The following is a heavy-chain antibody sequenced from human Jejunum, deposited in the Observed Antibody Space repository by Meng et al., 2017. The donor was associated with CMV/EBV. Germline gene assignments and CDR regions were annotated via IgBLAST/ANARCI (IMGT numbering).Heavy chain of an antibody. J-gene: IGHJ4*02. CDR3: ARGFEEYSSSSPDY. D-gene: IGHD6-6*01. Sequence: GFTFSSYWMTWGRQAPGKGLQWVANIKEDGSERYYVAAVKGRFTISRDNAKNSLYLQMNSLRAEDTAVYYCARGFEEYSSSSPDYWGQGTLVTVSS. CDR2: IKEDGSER. CDR1: GFTFSSYW. V-gene: IGHV3-7*01.